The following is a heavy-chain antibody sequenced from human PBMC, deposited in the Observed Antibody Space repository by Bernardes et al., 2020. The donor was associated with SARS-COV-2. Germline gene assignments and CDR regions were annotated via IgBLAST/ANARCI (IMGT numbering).Heavy chain of an antibody. J-gene: IGHJ6*02. CDR2: IYSGGST. CDR1: GFTVSSNY. CDR3: ARVAVLALWDYYYGMDV. D-gene: IGHD7-27*01. V-gene: IGHV3-53*01. Sequence: GGSLRLSCAASGFTVSSNYMSWVRQAPGKGLEWVSVIYSGGSTYYADSVKGRFTISRDNSKNTLYLQMNSLRAEDTAVYYCARVAVLALWDYYYGMDVWGQGTTVTVSS.